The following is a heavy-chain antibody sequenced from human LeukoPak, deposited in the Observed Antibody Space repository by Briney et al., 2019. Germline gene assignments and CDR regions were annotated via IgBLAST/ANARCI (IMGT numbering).Heavy chain of an antibody. CDR2: ISSSSSYI. CDR3: ASGRSTTIFGVVTLFDY. V-gene: IGHV3-21*01. D-gene: IGHD3-3*01. CDR1: GFTFSSYS. Sequence: PGGSLRLSCAASGFTFSSYSMNWVRQAPGKGLEWVSSISSSSSYIYYADSVKGRFTISRDNAKNSLYLQMNSLRAEDTAVYYCASGRSTTIFGVVTLFDYWGQGNLVTVSS. J-gene: IGHJ4*02.